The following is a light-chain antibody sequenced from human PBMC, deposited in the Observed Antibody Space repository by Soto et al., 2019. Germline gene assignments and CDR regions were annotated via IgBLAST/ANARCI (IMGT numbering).Light chain of an antibody. CDR2: DSS. CDR3: QQRSNWPTWT. CDR1: ETVSNY. J-gene: IGKJ1*01. V-gene: IGKV3-11*01. Sequence: EIVLTQSPATLSLSPGERATLSCRASETVSNYLAWYQQKPGQAPRLLIHDSSNRATGIPARFSGSGFGTDFTLTISSLETEDFAVYYCQQRSNWPTWTFGQGTKVEFK.